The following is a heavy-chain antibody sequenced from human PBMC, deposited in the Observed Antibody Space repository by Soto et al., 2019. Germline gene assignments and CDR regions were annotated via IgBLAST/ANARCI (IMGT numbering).Heavy chain of an antibody. V-gene: IGHV4-4*02. D-gene: IGHD6-13*01. J-gene: IGHJ5*02. Sequence: LSLTCSVSGGSISSSNWWSWVRQPPGKGLEWIGEIYHSGSTNYNPSLKSRVTISVDKSKNQFSLKLSSVTAADTAVYYCARGPHRSSANWFEPWGQGTLVTVSS. CDR2: IYHSGST. CDR3: ARGPHRSSANWFEP. CDR1: GGSISSSNW.